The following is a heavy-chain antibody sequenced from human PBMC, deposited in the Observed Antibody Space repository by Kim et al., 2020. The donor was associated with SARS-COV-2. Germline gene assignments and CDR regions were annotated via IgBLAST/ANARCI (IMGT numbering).Heavy chain of an antibody. D-gene: IGHD6-6*01. J-gene: IGHJ3*02. CDR3: ARVIAALAFDI. CDR2: T. V-gene: IGHV1-2*02. Sequence: TNYAQKFQGRVTMTRDTSISTAYMELSRLRSDDTAVYYCARVIAALAFDIWGQGTMVTVSS.